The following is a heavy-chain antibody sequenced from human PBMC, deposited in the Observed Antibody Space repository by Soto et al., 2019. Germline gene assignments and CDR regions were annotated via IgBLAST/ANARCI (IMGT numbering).Heavy chain of an antibody. Sequence: QVQLQESGPGLVKPSQTLSLTCTVSGCSISSGHYYWSWIRQPPGKGLEWIGYIYYSGSTYYNPSLKSRVTKSVDTSKTQFSRKLSSVTAADTAVYYCARDYGSGSYYPYYYGMDVWGQGTTVTVSS. CDR2: IYYSGST. CDR1: GCSISSGHYY. D-gene: IGHD3-10*01. J-gene: IGHJ6*02. CDR3: ARDYGSGSYYPYYYGMDV. V-gene: IGHV4-30-4*01.